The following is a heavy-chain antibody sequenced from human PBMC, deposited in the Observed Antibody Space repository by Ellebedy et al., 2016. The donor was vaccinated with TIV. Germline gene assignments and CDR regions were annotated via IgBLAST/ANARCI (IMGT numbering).Heavy chain of an antibody. CDR2: IYYSGST. J-gene: IGHJ5*02. Sequence: MPSETLFLTCTLSGGSISSGDYYWSSIRQPPGTALEWIGYIYYSGSTYYNPSLKSRVIISVDMSKNQFSLRLSSVTAADTAGYYCARVAYGDYWWIDPWGQGTLVTVSS. CDR3: ARVAYGDYWWIDP. V-gene: IGHV4-30-4*01. CDR1: GGSISSGDYY. D-gene: IGHD4-17*01.